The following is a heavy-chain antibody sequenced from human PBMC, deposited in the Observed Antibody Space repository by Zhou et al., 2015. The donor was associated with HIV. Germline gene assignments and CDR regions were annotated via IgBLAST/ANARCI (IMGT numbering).Heavy chain of an antibody. CDR3: ARGPEAVLRFLEWYRMDV. Sequence: QVQLVQSGAEMKKPGSSVKVSCRASGGTFRTYAISWVRQAPGQGLEWMGGIIPIFDTANYAQKFQGRVTISADESTSIAYMELSSLRSEDTAVYYCARGPEAVLRFLEWYRMDVWGQGTTVTVSS. CDR1: GGTFRTYA. J-gene: IGHJ6*02. V-gene: IGHV1-69*01. CDR2: IIPIFDTA. D-gene: IGHD3-3*01.